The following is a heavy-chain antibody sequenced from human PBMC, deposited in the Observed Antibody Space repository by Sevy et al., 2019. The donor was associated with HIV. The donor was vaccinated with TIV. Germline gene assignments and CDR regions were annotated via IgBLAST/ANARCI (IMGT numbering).Heavy chain of an antibody. V-gene: IGHV3-73*01. D-gene: IGHD6-19*01. Sequence: GGSLRLSCAASGFTFTGSTMYWVRQASGKGLEWVARIRSRAKTYATAYAASVKGRFTISRDDSRNTAHLQMNSLKTEDTAVYYCSSQRTIAVAGDYFDYWGQGTLVTVSS. CDR3: SSQRTIAVAGDYFDY. CDR1: GFTFTGST. CDR2: IRSRAKTYAT. J-gene: IGHJ4*02.